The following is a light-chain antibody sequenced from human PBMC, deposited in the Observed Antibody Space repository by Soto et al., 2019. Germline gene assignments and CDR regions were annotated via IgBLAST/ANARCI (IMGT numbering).Light chain of an antibody. V-gene: IGKV3-11*01. Sequence: EMVLTQSPAILSLSPGERATLSCRASQSIGSSLAWYQQKPGQAPRLLIYDASTRATGIPDRFSGSGSGTDFTPAISSLEPEDFAVYYCQMRSNWPAFGGGTKVEIK. CDR3: QMRSNWPA. CDR1: QSIGSS. J-gene: IGKJ4*01. CDR2: DAS.